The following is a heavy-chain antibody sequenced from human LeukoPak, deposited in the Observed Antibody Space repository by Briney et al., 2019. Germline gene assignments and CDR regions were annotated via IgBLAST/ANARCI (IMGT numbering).Heavy chain of an antibody. J-gene: IGHJ3*02. V-gene: IGHV1-69*13. D-gene: IGHD5-24*01. CDR3: AGAIPEMATIIGAFDI. Sequence: SVKVSCKASGGTFSSYAISWVRQAPGQGLEWMGGIIPIFGTANYAQKFQGRVTITADESTRTAYMELSSLRSEDTAVYYCAGAIPEMATIIGAFDIWGQGTMVTVSS. CDR2: IIPIFGTA. CDR1: GGTFSSYA.